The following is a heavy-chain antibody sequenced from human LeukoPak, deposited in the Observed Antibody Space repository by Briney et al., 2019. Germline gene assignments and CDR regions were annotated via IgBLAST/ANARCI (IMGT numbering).Heavy chain of an antibody. CDR1: GFAVSSND. CDR3: ARRTVPGRPGY. J-gene: IGHJ4*02. V-gene: IGHV3-66*04. D-gene: IGHD6-6*01. Sequence: GGSVRLSCAASGFAVSSNDMGWVRQAPGKGLEWVSVIYSGGSTHYTDSVKGRFSISRDNSKNTVSLQMNSLRAEDTAVYYCARRTVPGRPGYWGQGALVTVSS. CDR2: IYSGGST.